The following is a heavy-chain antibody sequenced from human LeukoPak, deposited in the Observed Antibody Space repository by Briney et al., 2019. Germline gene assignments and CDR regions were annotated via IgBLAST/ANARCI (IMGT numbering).Heavy chain of an antibody. CDR3: AKDKGSGSYYYFDY. D-gene: IGHD1-26*01. CDR2: ISWNSGSI. J-gene: IGHJ4*02. Sequence: GGSLRLSCAASGFTFDDYAMHWVRQAPGKGLEWVSGISWNSGSIGYADSVKGRFTISRDNAKNSLCLQMNSLRAEDTALYYCAKDKGSGSYYYFDYWGQGTLVTVSS. V-gene: IGHV3-9*01. CDR1: GFTFDDYA.